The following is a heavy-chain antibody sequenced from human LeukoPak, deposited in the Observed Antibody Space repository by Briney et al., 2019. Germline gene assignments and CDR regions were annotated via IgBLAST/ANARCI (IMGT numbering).Heavy chain of an antibody. CDR2: IYYSGST. CDR1: GGSISSGGYY. D-gene: IGHD2-15*01. J-gene: IGHJ5*02. Sequence: PSETLSLTCTVSGGSISSGGYYWRWIRQHPGRGLERIEYIYYSGSTHYNPSLKSRVTISVDTSKNQFSLKLTSVTAADAAVYYCAGEHDSGGDWFDPWGRGTLVTVSS. CDR3: AGEHDSGGDWFDP. V-gene: IGHV4-31*03.